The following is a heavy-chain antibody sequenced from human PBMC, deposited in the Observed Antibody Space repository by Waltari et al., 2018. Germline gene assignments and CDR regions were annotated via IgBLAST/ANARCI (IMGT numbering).Heavy chain of an antibody. Sequence: EVQLVQSGAEVKKPGATVKISCKVSGYTFTDYYMHWVQQAPGKVLEWMGLVDHEDGETIYAEKLQGRVTITADTSTDTAYMELSSLRSEDTAVYYCATGGGSGVRGAFDIWGQGTMVTVSS. CDR3: ATGGGSGVRGAFDI. V-gene: IGHV1-69-2*01. D-gene: IGHD3-10*01. CDR2: VDHEDGET. CDR1: GYTFTDYY. J-gene: IGHJ3*02.